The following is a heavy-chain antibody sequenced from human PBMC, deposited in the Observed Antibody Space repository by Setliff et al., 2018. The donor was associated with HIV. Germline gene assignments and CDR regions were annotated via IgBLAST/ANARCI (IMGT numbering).Heavy chain of an antibody. CDR2: ISAYNGNT. D-gene: IGHD3-22*01. J-gene: IGHJ1*01. CDR3: ARDPSSGIYYDSSGQYFQN. CDR1: GYTFTSYG. Sequence: ASVKVSCKASGYTFTSYGLSWVRQAPGQGLEWMGWISAYNGNTNYAQKFQGRVSMTIDTSASTAYMGLRSLRPDDTAVYFCARDPSSGIYYDSSGQYFQNWGQGTLVTVSS. V-gene: IGHV1-18*01.